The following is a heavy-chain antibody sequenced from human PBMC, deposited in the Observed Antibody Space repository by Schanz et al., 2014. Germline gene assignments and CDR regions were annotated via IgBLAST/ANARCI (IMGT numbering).Heavy chain of an antibody. V-gene: IGHV1-2*04. J-gene: IGHJ6*03. Sequence: QVQLVQSGAEVKKPGASVKVSCKASGYTFTSDSMHWVRQAPGQGPEWMGIINPSGGTTNYAQKFQGWVTMTRDTSISTAYMELSRLKSDDTAAYYCAGTYCSSTSCYTGYYYMDVWGKGTTVTVSS. CDR3: AGTYCSSTSCYTGYYYMDV. D-gene: IGHD2-2*02. CDR1: GYTFTSDS. CDR2: INPSGGTT.